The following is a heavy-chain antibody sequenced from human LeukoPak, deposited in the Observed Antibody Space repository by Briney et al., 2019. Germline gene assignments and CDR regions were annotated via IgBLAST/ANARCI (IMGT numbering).Heavy chain of an antibody. CDR2: IYHSGST. CDR1: GGSISSSNW. V-gene: IGHV4-4*02. Sequence: SGTLSLTCAVSGGSISSSNWWSWVRQPPGKGLEWIGEIYHSGSTNYNPSLKSRVTISVDTSKNQFSLRLSSLTAADTAVYYCARDLGYKSSWSPFGDWGQGTLVTVSS. D-gene: IGHD6-13*01. CDR3: ARDLGYKSSWSPFGD. J-gene: IGHJ4*02.